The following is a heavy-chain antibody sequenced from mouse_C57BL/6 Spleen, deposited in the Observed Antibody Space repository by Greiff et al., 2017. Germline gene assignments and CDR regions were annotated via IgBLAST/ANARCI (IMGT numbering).Heavy chain of an antibody. Sequence: VQLQQSGAELVRPGSSVKMSCKTSGYTFTSYGINWVKQRPGQGLEWIGYIYIGHGYTEYNEKFKGKATLTSDTSSSTAYMQLSILTSEVSAIYVGAIAVITAVVQYFDVWGTGTTVTVSS. CDR3: AIAVITAVVQYFDV. CDR2: IYIGHGYT. D-gene: IGHD1-1*01. J-gene: IGHJ1*03. CDR1: GYTFTSYG. V-gene: IGHV1-58*01.